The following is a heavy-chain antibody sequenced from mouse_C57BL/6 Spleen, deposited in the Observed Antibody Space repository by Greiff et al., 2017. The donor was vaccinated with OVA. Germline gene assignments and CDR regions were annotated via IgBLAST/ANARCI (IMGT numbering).Heavy chain of an antibody. V-gene: IGHV3-6*01. Sequence: EVQLVESGPGLVKPSQSLSLTCSVTGYSITSGYYWNWIRQFPGNQLEWMGYISYDGSNNYNPSLKNRISITRDTSKNQFFLKLNSVTTEDTATYYGANGFHYYCSGNFDYWGQGTTLTVSS. CDR2: ISYDGSN. CDR1: GYSITSGYY. D-gene: IGHD1-1*01. CDR3: ANGFHYYCSGNFDY. J-gene: IGHJ2*01.